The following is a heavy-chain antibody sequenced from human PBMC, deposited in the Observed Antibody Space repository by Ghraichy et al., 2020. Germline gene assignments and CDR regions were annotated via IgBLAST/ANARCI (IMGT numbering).Heavy chain of an antibody. J-gene: IGHJ4*02. V-gene: IGHV3-21*01. CDR2: ISSSSSYI. Sequence: GGSLRLSCAASGFTFSSYSMNWVRQAPGKGLEWVSSISSSSSYIYYADSVKGRFTISRDNAKNSLYLQMNRLRAEDTAVYYCARDYGMVATFYYWGQGTLVTVSS. CDR1: GFTFSSYS. CDR3: ARDYGMVATFYY. D-gene: IGHD5-12*01.